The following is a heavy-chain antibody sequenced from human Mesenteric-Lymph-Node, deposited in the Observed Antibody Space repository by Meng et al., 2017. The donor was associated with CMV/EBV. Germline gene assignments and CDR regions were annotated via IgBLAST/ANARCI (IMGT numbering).Heavy chain of an antibody. CDR1: GFTFTSPA. CDR3: ARVKEGAYYYGSGRRLNWFDP. J-gene: IGHJ5*02. Sequence: SVKVSCKASGFTFTSPAVRWVRQARGQRLEWIGWIVVGSGNTNYAQKFQGRVTITTDESTSTAYMELSSLRSEDTAVYYCARVKEGAYYYGSGRRLNWFDPWGQGTLVTVSS. D-gene: IGHD3-10*01. CDR2: IVVGSGNT. V-gene: IGHV1-58*01.